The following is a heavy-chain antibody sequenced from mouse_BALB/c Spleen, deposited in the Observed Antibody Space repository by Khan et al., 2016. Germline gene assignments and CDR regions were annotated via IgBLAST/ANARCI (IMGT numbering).Heavy chain of an antibody. CDR1: GYSITSDYA. V-gene: IGHV3-2*02. J-gene: IGHJ4*01. D-gene: IGHD1-1*01. CDR2: ISYSGST. CDR3: ARSDYGDKDAMDY. Sequence: EVQFQESGPGLVKPSQSLSLTCTVTGYSITSDYAWNWIRQFPGNRLEWMGYISYSGSTSYNPSLKSRISITRDTSKNQFFLQLNSVTSEDTATYYCARSDYGDKDAMDYWGQGTSVTVSS.